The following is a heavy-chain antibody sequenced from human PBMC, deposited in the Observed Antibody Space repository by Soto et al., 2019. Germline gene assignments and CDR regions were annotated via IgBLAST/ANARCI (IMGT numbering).Heavy chain of an antibody. J-gene: IGHJ4*02. CDR2: ISDSGAGT. D-gene: IGHD3-10*01. CDR1: GFIFSTSA. Sequence: PGESLRLSCAGSGFIFSTSAMTWVRQAPGKGLEWVSSISDSGAGTYYADSVKGRFTISRDNSKSTLYLQMNSLRAEDTAVYFCAKVRGSGSYHIFDYWGQGALVTVSS. V-gene: IGHV3-23*01. CDR3: AKVRGSGSYHIFDY.